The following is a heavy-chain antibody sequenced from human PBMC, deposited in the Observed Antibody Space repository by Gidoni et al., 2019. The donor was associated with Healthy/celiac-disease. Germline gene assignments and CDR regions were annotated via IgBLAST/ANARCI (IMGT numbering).Heavy chain of an antibody. J-gene: IGHJ4*02. CDR2: ISGSGGST. V-gene: IGHV3-23*01. CDR3: AKDGHDYPYYFDY. Sequence: EVQLLESGGGLVQPGGSLRLSCAASGLTFSSYAMSWVRQAPGKGLEWVSAISGSGGSTYYADSVKGRFTISRDNSKNTLYLQMNSLRAEDTAVYYCAKDGHDYPYYFDYWGQGTLVTVSS. D-gene: IGHD4-17*01. CDR1: GLTFSSYA.